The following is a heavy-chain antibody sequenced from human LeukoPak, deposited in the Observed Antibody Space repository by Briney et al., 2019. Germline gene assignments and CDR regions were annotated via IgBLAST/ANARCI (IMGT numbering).Heavy chain of an antibody. CDR3: TRDPHALDF. V-gene: IGHV3-48*01. J-gene: IGHJ4*02. D-gene: IGHD2/OR15-2a*01. CDR1: GFSFSSCG. CDR2: IRRDGSRI. Sequence: PGGSLRLSCAASGFSFSSCGMNWVHQAPGKGLEWISYIRRDGSRIYYADSVEGRFTISRDNAKNSLYLQMDSLRVEDTAVYYCTRDPHALDFWGQGTLVTVSS.